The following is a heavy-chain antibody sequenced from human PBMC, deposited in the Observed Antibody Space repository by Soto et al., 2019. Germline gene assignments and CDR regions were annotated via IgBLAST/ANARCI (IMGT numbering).Heavy chain of an antibody. Sequence: GGSLRLSCAAPGFTFSSYAMSWVRQAPGKGLEWVSAISGSGGSTYYADSVKGRLTISRDNSKNTLYLQMNSLRAEDTAVYYCAKTLLGGYGSVNLAFDIWGQGTMVTVSS. CDR3: AKTLLGGYGSVNLAFDI. CDR2: ISGSGGST. J-gene: IGHJ3*02. D-gene: IGHD3-10*01. CDR1: GFTFSSYA. V-gene: IGHV3-23*01.